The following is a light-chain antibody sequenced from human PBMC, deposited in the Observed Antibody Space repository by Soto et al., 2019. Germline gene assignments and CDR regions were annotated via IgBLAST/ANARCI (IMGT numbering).Light chain of an antibody. Sequence: EIVMTQSPATLSVSPGERATLSCRASQSIVNNLAWYQQKPGQGPRLLIYGASSRATGLPARFSGSGSGTGFTLTISSRQSADFEIYYYQLYNGSPLTFGGGTNVEIK. CDR3: QLYNGSPLT. J-gene: IGKJ4*01. CDR2: GAS. CDR1: QSIVNN. V-gene: IGKV3-15*01.